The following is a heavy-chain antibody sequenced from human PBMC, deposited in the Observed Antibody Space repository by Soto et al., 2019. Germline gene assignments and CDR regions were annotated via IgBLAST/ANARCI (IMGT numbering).Heavy chain of an antibody. V-gene: IGHV4-59*08. D-gene: IGHD1-1*01. Sequence: PSETLSLTCTVSGGSISSYYWSWIRQPPGKGLEWIGYIYYSGSTNYNPSLKSRVTISVDTSKNQFSLKLSSVTAADTAVYYCGRGELNWNIQFGYWGQGTLVTVSS. CDR3: GRGELNWNIQFGY. CDR1: GGSISSYY. J-gene: IGHJ4*02. CDR2: IYYSGST.